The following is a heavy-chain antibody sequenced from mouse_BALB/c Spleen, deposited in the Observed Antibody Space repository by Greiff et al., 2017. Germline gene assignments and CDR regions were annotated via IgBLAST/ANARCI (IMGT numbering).Heavy chain of an antibody. CDR3: ARTRGVAGYWYFDV. CDR1: GFSLTSYG. CDR2: IWSGGST. J-gene: IGHJ1*01. D-gene: IGHD1-1*02. V-gene: IGHV2-2*02. Sequence: VQLQQSGPGLVQPSQSLSITCTVSGFSLTSYGVHWVRQSPGKGLEWLGVIWSGGSTDYNAAFISRLSISKDNSKSQVFFKMNSLQANDTAIYYCARTRGVAGYWYFDVWGAGTTVTVSS.